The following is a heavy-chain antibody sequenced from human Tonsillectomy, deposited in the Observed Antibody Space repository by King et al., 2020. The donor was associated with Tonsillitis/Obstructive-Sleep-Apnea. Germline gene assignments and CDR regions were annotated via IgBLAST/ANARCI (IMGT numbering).Heavy chain of an antibody. CDR1: GGSFSGYY. CDR2: INHSGST. Sequence: QLQQWGAGLLKPSETLSLTCAVYGGSFSGYYWSWIRQPPGKGLEWIGEINHSGSTNYNPSLKSRVTISVDTSKTQFSLKLSSVTAADTAVYYCAQNHLGYCSSTSCQNWCDPWGQGTLVTVSS. V-gene: IGHV4-34*01. J-gene: IGHJ5*02. D-gene: IGHD2-2*01. CDR3: AQNHLGYCSSTSCQNWCDP.